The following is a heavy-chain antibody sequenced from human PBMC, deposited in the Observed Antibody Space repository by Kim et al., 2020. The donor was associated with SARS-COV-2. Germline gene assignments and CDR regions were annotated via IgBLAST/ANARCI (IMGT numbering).Heavy chain of an antibody. CDR1: GGSISSGSYY. D-gene: IGHD6-19*01. CDR2: IYTSGST. J-gene: IGHJ4*02. V-gene: IGHV4-61*02. CDR3: ARGVPPGYSSGCLDY. Sequence: SETLSLTCTVSGGSISSGSYYWSWIRQPAGKGLEWIGRIYTSGSTNYNPSLKSRVTISVDTSKNQFSLKLSSVTAADTAVYYCARGVPPGYSSGCLDYWGQGTLVTVSS.